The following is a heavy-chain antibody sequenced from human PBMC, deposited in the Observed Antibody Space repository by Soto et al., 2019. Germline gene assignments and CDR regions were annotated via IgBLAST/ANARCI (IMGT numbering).Heavy chain of an antibody. Sequence: GASAKVSCKASGYTFSSYAMHWVRQAPGQRLEWMGWINAGYGNTKSSQKFQDRVTISRDTSASTAYMELTSLRSEDTAVYYCARDTGDGTFDFWGQGTLVTVSS. D-gene: IGHD7-27*01. J-gene: IGHJ4*02. V-gene: IGHV1-3*01. CDR3: ARDTGDGTFDF. CDR1: GYTFSSYA. CDR2: INAGYGNT.